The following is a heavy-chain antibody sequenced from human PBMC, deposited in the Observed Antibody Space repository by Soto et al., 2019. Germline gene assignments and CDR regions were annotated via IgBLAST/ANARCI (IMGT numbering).Heavy chain of an antibody. Sequence: QVQLVESGGGLVKPGGSLRLSCAAPGLTFSAYYMSGIRQAPGKGLEWVSYIISSGITIYYADSVKGRFTISRDNAKNSLYLQMNSLRAEDTAVYYCASPTVTPHYGMDVWGQGTTVTVSS. V-gene: IGHV3-11*01. CDR2: IISSGITI. CDR1: GLTFSAYY. D-gene: IGHD4-17*01. CDR3: ASPTVTPHYGMDV. J-gene: IGHJ6*02.